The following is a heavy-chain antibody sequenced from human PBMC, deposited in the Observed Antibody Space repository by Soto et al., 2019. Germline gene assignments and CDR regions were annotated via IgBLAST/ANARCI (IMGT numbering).Heavy chain of an antibody. V-gene: IGHV1-69*12. CDR1: GGTLSSYA. D-gene: IGHD2-2*01. Sequence: QVQLVQSGAEVKKPGSSVKVSCKASGGTLSSYAISWVRQAPGQGLEWMGGIIPIFGTANYAQKFQGRVTITADESTSTAYMELSSLRSEDTAVYYCARGGQLLIRLENYYYGMDVWGQGTTVTVSS. J-gene: IGHJ6*02. CDR2: IIPIFGTA. CDR3: ARGGQLLIRLENYYYGMDV.